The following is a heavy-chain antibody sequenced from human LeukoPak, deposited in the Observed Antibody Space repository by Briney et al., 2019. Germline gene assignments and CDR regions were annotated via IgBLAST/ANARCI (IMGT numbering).Heavy chain of an antibody. Sequence: ASVKVSCKVSGYTLIELSMHWVRQAPGKGLEWMGGFDPEDGETIYAQKFQGRVTMTEDTSTDTAYMELSSLRSEDAAVYYCATAVVPAALEYFDYWGQGTLVTVSS. CDR3: ATAVVPAALEYFDY. CDR2: FDPEDGET. CDR1: GYTLIELS. D-gene: IGHD2-2*01. J-gene: IGHJ4*02. V-gene: IGHV1-24*01.